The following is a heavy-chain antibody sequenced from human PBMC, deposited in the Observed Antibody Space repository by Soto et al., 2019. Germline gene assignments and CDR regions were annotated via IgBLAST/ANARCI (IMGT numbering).Heavy chain of an antibody. CDR2: ISAYNGNT. CDR1: GYTFTSYG. V-gene: IGHV1-18*01. CDR3: ARGRSSSSWSWFDP. J-gene: IGHJ5*02. D-gene: IGHD6-13*01. Sequence: ASVNVSCKASGYTFTSYGISWVRQAPGQGLEWMGWISAYNGNTNYAQKLQGRVTMTTDTSTSTAYMELRSLRSDDTAVYYCARGRSSSSWSWFDPWGQGTLVTVSS.